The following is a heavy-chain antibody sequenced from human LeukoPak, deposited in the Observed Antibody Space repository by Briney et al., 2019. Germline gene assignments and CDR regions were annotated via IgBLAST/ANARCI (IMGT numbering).Heavy chain of an antibody. CDR1: GFIFSDYY. CDR3: VTEYDSSDFDAFDF. Sequence: KPGGSLRLSCAASGFIFSDYYMSWIRQAPGKGLEWVSYISSSGSDTKYADSIKGRFTISRDNAKNSLYLQMSSLRAEDTAVYYCVTEYDSSDFDAFDFWGQGTVVTVSS. D-gene: IGHD3-22*01. J-gene: IGHJ3*01. V-gene: IGHV3-11*06. CDR2: ISSSGSDT.